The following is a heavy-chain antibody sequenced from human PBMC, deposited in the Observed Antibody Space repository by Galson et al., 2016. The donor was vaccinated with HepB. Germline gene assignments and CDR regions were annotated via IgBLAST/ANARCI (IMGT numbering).Heavy chain of an antibody. J-gene: IGHJ4*02. V-gene: IGHV3-33*01. CDR1: GFTFSTYG. CDR3: ARDNPVQQWLGTDGFDY. Sequence: SLRLSCAASGFTFSTYGMHWVRQAPGKGLEWVAVIGFDGNNKYYADSVKGRLTIPRDNSKNTLYLQMNSLRAGDTAVYYCARDNPVQQWLGTDGFDYWGQGTLVTVSS. CDR2: IGFDGNNK. D-gene: IGHD6-19*01.